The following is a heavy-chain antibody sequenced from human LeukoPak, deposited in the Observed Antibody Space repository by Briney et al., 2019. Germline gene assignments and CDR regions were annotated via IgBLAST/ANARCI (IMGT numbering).Heavy chain of an antibody. J-gene: IGHJ3*02. CDR3: AKPLTHYYDSSCFFPGSGHPFDI. V-gene: IGHV3-30*18. CDR2: ISFDGSNK. Sequence: GRSLRLSCAASGFTFSSYAMHWVRQAPGKGLEWVAVISFDGSNKYYADSVTGRFTISRDNSKNTLHLQMNSLRAEDTAVYYCAKPLTHYYDSSCFFPGSGHPFDIWGQGTMGTVSS. D-gene: IGHD3-22*01. CDR1: GFTFSSYA.